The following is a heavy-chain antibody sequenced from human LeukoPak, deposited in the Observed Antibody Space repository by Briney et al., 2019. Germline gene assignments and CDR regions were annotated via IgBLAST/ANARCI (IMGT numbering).Heavy chain of an antibody. CDR1: GFTFSSYA. CDR2: ISDSGGST. CDR3: AKDTTYYYDSSGFNWFDP. D-gene: IGHD3-22*01. Sequence: PGGSLRLSCAASGFTFSSYAMSWVRQAPGKGLEWVSAISDSGGSTYYADSVKGRFTISRDNSKNTLYLQMNSLRAEDTAVYYCAKDTTYYYDSSGFNWFDPWGQGTLVTVSS. V-gene: IGHV3-23*01. J-gene: IGHJ5*02.